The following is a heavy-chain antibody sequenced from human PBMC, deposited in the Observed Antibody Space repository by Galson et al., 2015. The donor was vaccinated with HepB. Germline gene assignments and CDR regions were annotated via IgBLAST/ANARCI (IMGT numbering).Heavy chain of an antibody. CDR2: ISSSSSYT. CDR1: GFTFSDYY. D-gene: IGHD2-15*01. CDR3: ARGHADFCSGGSCYSDY. Sequence: LRLSCAASGFTFSDYYMSWIRQAPGKGLEWVSWISSSSSYTNYADSVKGRFTISRDNAKSSLFLQMNSLRAEDTAVYYCARGHADFCSGGSCYSDYWGQGTLVTVSS. V-gene: IGHV3-11*06. J-gene: IGHJ4*02.